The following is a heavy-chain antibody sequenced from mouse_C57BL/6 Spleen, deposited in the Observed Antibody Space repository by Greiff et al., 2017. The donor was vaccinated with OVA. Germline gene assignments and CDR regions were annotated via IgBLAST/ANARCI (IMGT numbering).Heavy chain of an antibody. CDR2: INYDGSST. CDR1: GFTFSDYY. V-gene: IGHV5-16*01. J-gene: IGHJ4*01. D-gene: IGHD2-4*01. Sequence: DVQLVESEGGLVQPGSSMKLSCTASGFTFSDYYMAWVRQVPEKGLEWVANINYDGSSTYYLDSLKSRFIISRDNAKNILYLQMSSLKSEDTATYYCARDRGYDYDGVYAMDYWGQGTSVTVSS. CDR3: ARDRGYDYDGVYAMDY.